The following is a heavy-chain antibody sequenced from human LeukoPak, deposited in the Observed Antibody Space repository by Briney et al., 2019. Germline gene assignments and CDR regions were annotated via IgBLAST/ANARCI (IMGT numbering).Heavy chain of an antibody. D-gene: IGHD3-22*01. V-gene: IGHV3-33*06. CDR3: AKDEAPDYYDSSGYGVAFDI. CDR1: GFTFSSYG. CDR2: IWYDGSNK. Sequence: GRSLRLSCAASGFTFSSYGMHWVRQAPGKGLEWVAVIWYDGSNKYYADSVKGRFTISRDNSKNTLYLQMNSLRAEDTAVYYCAKDEAPDYYDSSGYGVAFDIWGQGTIVTVSS. J-gene: IGHJ3*02.